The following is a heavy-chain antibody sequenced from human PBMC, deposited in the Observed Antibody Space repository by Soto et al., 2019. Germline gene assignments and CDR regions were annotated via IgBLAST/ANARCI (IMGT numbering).Heavy chain of an antibody. J-gene: IGHJ4*02. CDR1: GFSLSTSGVS. V-gene: IGHV2-5*02. Sequence: QITLKESGPPLVKPTQTLTLTCTCSGFSLSTSGVSVGWIRQPPGKALEWLAFIYWDDDTRYSPSLKSRLTITKDTSKNQVVLTMTNMDPVDTATYYCARKPHTFDYWGQGTLVTVSS. CDR3: ARKPHTFDY. CDR2: IYWDDDT.